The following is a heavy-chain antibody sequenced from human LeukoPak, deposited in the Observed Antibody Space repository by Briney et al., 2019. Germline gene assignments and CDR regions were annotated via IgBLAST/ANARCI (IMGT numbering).Heavy chain of an antibody. V-gene: IGHV3-7*01. CDR1: EFTFNAYW. CDR3: VRDRDFYVFDY. D-gene: IGHD3-10*02. Sequence: PGGSLRLSCDASEFTFNAYWMAWVRQAPGKGLEWVANIMKDGDVKQYMDSVKGRFTISRDNAKNSLFLHMSSLRAEDTVVYYCVRDRDFYVFDYWGQGTLVTVSS. CDR2: IMKDGDVK. J-gene: IGHJ4*02.